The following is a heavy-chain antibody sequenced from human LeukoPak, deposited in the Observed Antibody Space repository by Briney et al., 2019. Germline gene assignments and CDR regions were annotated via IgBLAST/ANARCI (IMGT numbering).Heavy chain of an antibody. CDR2: INAGNGNT. Sequence: GASVKVSCKASGYTFTSYAMHWVRQAPGQRLEWMGWINAGNGNTKYSQKFQGRVTITRDTSASTAYMELSSLRSEDTAVHYCARDLEYSYGSDDFDYWGQGTLVTVSS. CDR1: GYTFTSYA. J-gene: IGHJ4*02. V-gene: IGHV1-3*01. D-gene: IGHD5-18*01. CDR3: ARDLEYSYGSDDFDY.